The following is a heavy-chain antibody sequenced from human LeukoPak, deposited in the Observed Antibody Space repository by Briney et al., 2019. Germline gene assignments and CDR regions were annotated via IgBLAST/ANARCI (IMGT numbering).Heavy chain of an antibody. Sequence: ASVKVSCKASGYTFTSYDFNWVRQATGQRPEWMGWMSPNSGDTGYAQKFQDRVTMTRNTSISTAYMELSSLRSDDTAVYYCATKYYYDSSGYYYHPYAFDIWGQGTMVTVSS. J-gene: IGHJ3*02. CDR1: GYTFTSYD. V-gene: IGHV1-8*01. D-gene: IGHD3-22*01. CDR3: ATKYYYDSSGYYYHPYAFDI. CDR2: MSPNSGDT.